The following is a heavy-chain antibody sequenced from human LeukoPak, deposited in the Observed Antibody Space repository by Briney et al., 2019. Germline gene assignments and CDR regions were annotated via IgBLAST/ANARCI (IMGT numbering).Heavy chain of an antibody. CDR1: GGSVSTYY. J-gene: IGHJ4*02. D-gene: IGHD4-17*01. Sequence: SETLSLTCTVSGGSVSTYYWNWIRQPPGKELEWIGYVYYSGNTNIKPSLKSRVTISIDTSKNQFSLKLTSVTAADTAVYYCARDERGDYESDYWGRGTLVTVSS. CDR3: ARDERGDYESDY. V-gene: IGHV4-59*02. CDR2: VYYSGNT.